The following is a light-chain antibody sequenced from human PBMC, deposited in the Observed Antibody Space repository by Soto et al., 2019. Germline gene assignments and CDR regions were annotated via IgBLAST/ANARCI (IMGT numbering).Light chain of an antibody. J-gene: IGLJ1*01. Sequence: QSALTQPRSVSGSPGQSVTISCTGTSSDVGGYNYVSWYQQHPGKAPKLMIYDVSKRPSGVPDRFSGSKSGNTASLTISGLXAEDEADYYCCSYAGSYTFHVFGTGTKVTVL. CDR3: CSYAGSYTFHV. V-gene: IGLV2-11*01. CDR1: SSDVGGYNY. CDR2: DVS.